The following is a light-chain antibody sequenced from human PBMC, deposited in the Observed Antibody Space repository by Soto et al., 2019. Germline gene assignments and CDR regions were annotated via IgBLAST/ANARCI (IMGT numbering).Light chain of an antibody. CDR2: DAY. V-gene: IGKV3-11*01. CDR3: HQPSDSPPLT. Sequence: VLTQSPATLSLSPGDRATLSCRASQSVFGYLAWYQHKPGQAPRLLIYDAYTRATSVPARFSGSGSETDFTLIISSLEPEDFAVYYCHQPSDSPPLTFGGGTRVEIK. J-gene: IGKJ4*01. CDR1: QSVFGY.